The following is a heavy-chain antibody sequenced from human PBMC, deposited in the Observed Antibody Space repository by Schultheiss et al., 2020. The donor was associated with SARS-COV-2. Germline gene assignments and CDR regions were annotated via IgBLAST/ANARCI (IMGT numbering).Heavy chain of an antibody. J-gene: IGHJ3*02. CDR3: ARNAVTKGRRGGAFDI. V-gene: IGHV1-18*04. CDR2: ISAYNGNT. D-gene: IGHD4-17*01. CDR1: GYTFTSYG. Sequence: GGSLRLSCAASGYTFTSYGISWVRQAPGQGLEWMGWISAYNGNTNYAQKLQGRVTMTTDTSTSTAYMELRSLRSDDTAVYYCARNAVTKGRRGGAFDIWGQGTMVTVSS.